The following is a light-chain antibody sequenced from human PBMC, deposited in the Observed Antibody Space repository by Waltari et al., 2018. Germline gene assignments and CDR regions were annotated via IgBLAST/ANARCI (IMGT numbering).Light chain of an antibody. CDR1: QSVGKS. Sequence: EIVLTQSPGTLSLSPGERATLSCRASQSVGKSLAWYQQRPGQAPRLLIYDASTRATGTPGRFSGSGFGTDFSLAISSLDPEDFAVYFCQHYVNLPVTFGQGTKVEI. J-gene: IGKJ1*01. V-gene: IGKV3-20*01. CDR3: QHYVNLPVT. CDR2: DAS.